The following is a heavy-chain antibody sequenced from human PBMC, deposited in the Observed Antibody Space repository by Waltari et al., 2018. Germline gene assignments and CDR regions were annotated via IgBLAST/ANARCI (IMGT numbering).Heavy chain of an antibody. J-gene: IGHJ1*01. D-gene: IGHD1-26*01. Sequence: QVQLVQSGAEVKKPGSSVKVSCKASGGTFSSYAISWVRQAPGQGLEWMGGINPNSGGTNYAQKFQGRVTMTRDTSISTAYMELSRLRSDDTAVYYCARTSPGIVGATFQHWGQGTLVTVSS. CDR1: GGTFSSYA. CDR3: ARTSPGIVGATFQH. V-gene: IGHV1-2*02. CDR2: INPNSGGT.